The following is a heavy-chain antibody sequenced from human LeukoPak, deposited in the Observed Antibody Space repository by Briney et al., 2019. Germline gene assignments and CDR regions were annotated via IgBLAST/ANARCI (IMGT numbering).Heavy chain of an antibody. Sequence: PSETLSLTCTVSGVSISSSSYYWGWIRQPPGKGLEWIGSIYYSGRTYYNPSLKSRVTISVDTSKNQFSLKLSSVTAADTAVYYCARTRYYYNSRSYGAPYYFDYWGQGTLVTVSS. J-gene: IGHJ4*02. CDR3: ARTRYYYNSRSYGAPYYFDY. D-gene: IGHD3-10*01. V-gene: IGHV4-39*01. CDR1: GVSISSSSYY. CDR2: IYYSGRT.